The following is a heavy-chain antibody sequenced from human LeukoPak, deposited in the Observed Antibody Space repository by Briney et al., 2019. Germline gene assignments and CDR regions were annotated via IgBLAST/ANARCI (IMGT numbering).Heavy chain of an antibody. CDR1: GFTFSSYA. V-gene: IGHV3-23*01. Sequence: GGSLRLSCAASGFTFSSYAMSWVRQAPGKGLEWVSAISGSGDSTYYADSVKGRFTISRDNSKNTLYLQMNSLRAEDSATYYCAKDLDAGSSWYDFDYWGQGTLVTVSS. J-gene: IGHJ4*02. CDR2: ISGSGDST. D-gene: IGHD6-13*01. CDR3: AKDLDAGSSWYDFDY.